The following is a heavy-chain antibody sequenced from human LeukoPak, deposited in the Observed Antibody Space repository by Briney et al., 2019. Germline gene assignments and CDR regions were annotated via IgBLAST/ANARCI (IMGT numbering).Heavy chain of an antibody. CDR1: GGSISSYY. CDR3: ARDLIRFDP. Sequence: SETLSLTCTVSGGSISSYYWRWIRQPPGKGLEWIGYIYYSGSTNYNPSLKSRVTISVDTSKNQFSLKLSSVTAADTAVYYCARDLIRFDPWGQGTLVTVSS. V-gene: IGHV4-59*01. CDR2: IYYSGST. D-gene: IGHD3-16*01. J-gene: IGHJ5*02.